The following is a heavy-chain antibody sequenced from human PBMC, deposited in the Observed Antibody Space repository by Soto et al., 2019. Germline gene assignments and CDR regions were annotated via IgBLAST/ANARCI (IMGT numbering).Heavy chain of an antibody. Sequence: QVQLVQSGAEVKKPGSSVKVSCKASGGTFSSYAISWVRQAPGQGLEWMGGIIPIFGTANYAQKFQGRVTITADESTSTAYMELSSLRSEDTAVYYWARGLVPAAIVGGWFDPWGQGTLVTVSS. D-gene: IGHD2-2*01. CDR2: IIPIFGTA. V-gene: IGHV1-69*01. J-gene: IGHJ5*02. CDR1: GGTFSSYA. CDR3: ARGLVPAAIVGGWFDP.